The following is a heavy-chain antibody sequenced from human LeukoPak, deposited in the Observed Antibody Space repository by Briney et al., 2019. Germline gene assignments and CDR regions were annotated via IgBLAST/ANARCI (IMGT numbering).Heavy chain of an antibody. CDR1: GFTFSSYA. Sequence: GGSLRLSCAASGFTFSSYAVSWVRQAPGKGLEWVSAISGSGGSTYYAGSVKGRFTISRDNSKNTLYLQMNSLRAEDTAVYYCAKALVVVAATQASDYWGQGTLVTVSS. J-gene: IGHJ4*02. D-gene: IGHD2-15*01. CDR2: ISGSGGST. CDR3: AKALVVVAATQASDY. V-gene: IGHV3-23*01.